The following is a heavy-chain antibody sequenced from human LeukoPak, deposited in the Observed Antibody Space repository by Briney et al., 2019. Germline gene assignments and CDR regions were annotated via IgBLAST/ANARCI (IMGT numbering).Heavy chain of an antibody. V-gene: IGHV3-21*01. J-gene: IGHJ3*02. Sequence: GGSLRLSCAASGFTFSTYSMNWVRQAPGKGLEWVSSISSSSDYIYYADSVKGRFTISGDNAKNSLYLQMNSLRAEDTAVYYCARDRGLRYFDWLFAFDIWGQGTMVTVSS. D-gene: IGHD3-9*01. CDR3: ARDRGLRYFDWLFAFDI. CDR2: ISSSSDYI. CDR1: GFTFSTYS.